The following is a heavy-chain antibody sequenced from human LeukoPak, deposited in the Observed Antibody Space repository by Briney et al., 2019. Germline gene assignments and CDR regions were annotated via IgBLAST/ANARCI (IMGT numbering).Heavy chain of an antibody. CDR2: ISSSSSTI. CDR1: GFTFSSYS. D-gene: IGHD4-11*01. V-gene: IGHV3-48*01. CDR3: ARGQTVTPLYFGY. J-gene: IGHJ4*02. Sequence: PGGSLRLSCAASGFTFSSYSMNWVRQAPGKGLEWVSYISSSSSTIYYADSVKGRFTISRDNAKNSLYLQMNSLRAEDTAVYYCARGQTVTPLYFGYWGQGTLVTVSS.